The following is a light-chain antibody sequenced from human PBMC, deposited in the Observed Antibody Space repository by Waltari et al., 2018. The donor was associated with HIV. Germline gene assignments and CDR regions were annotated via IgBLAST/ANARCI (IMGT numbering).Light chain of an antibody. V-gene: IGLV2-14*03. CDR1: SSDVGAYNF. CDR3: GSYTSSSTLV. CDR2: DVS. Sequence: QSALTQPASVSGSPGQSITISCTGTSSDVGAYNFVSWYQQHPGKAPKLMIYDVSSRPSGVSDRSSGSKSGNTASLTISGLQAEDEADYYCGSYTSSSTLVFGGGTKLTVL. J-gene: IGLJ3*02.